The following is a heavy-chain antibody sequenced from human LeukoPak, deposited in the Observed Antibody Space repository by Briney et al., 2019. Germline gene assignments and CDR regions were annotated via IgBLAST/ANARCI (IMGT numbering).Heavy chain of an antibody. D-gene: IGHD1-1*01. CDR3: ARATSIPGYGMDV. J-gene: IGHJ6*02. CDR1: GGSISSGGYY. CDR2: IYYSGST. Sequence: SQTLSLTCTVSGGSISSGGYYWSWIRQHPGKGLEWIGYIYYSGSTYYNPSLKSRVTISVDTSKNQFSLKLSSVTAADTAVYYCARATSIPGYGMDVWGQGTTVTVSS. V-gene: IGHV4-31*03.